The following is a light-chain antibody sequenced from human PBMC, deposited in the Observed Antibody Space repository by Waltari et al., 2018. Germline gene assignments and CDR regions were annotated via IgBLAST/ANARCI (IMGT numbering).Light chain of an antibody. CDR3: QHSYSTPYT. Sequence: DIQMTQSPSSLSASIGDRVIITCRASQSITTYLSWFQQKPGKTPKLLIYAASSLQIGVSSRFSGSGSGTDFTLTLSSLKPEDFATYYCQHSYSTPYTFGQGTKLEIK. CDR2: AAS. CDR1: QSITTY. V-gene: IGKV1-39*01. J-gene: IGKJ2*01.